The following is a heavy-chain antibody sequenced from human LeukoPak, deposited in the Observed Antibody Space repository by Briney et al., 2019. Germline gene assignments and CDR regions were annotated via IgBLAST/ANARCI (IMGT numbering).Heavy chain of an antibody. Sequence: GGSLRLSCAASGFTVTSYGMHWVRQAPGKGLEWVAFIRHDGGNKYYTDSVKGRFTISRDNSKNTLYLQMNSLRAEDTAVYYCAKDIAYYYDSSGPLFDNWGQGTLVTVSS. V-gene: IGHV3-30*02. D-gene: IGHD3-22*01. CDR1: GFTVTSYG. CDR2: IRHDGGNK. CDR3: AKDIAYYYDSSGPLFDN. J-gene: IGHJ4*02.